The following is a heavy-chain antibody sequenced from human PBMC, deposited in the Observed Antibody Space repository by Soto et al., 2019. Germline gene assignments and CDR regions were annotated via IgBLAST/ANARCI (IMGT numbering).Heavy chain of an antibody. CDR2: IYYSGST. D-gene: IGHD3-22*01. J-gene: IGHJ6*02. CDR3: STADSSYYYGMDV. V-gene: IGHV4-31*01. Sequence: QVQLQESGPGLVKPSQTLSLTCTVSGGSISSGGYYWSWIRQHPGKGLEWIGHIYYSGSTYYNPSLKSLVTISVDTSKNQLSLKLSSVTAADTAVYYCSTADSSYYYGMDVWGQGTTITVSS. CDR1: GGSISSGGYY.